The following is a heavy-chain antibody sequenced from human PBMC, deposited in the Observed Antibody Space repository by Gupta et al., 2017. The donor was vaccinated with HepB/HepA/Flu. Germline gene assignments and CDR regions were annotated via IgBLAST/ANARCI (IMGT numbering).Heavy chain of an antibody. CDR3: ASAIRVVIPCY. CDR2: IYYSGTT. V-gene: IGHV4-39*01. J-gene: IGHJ4*02. CDR1: GGYITSHYS. D-gene: IGHD3-3*01. Sequence: QLQLQESGPGLVKPSETLSLTCTVSGGYITSHYSWGWIRQPPGKGLEWIGNIYYSGTTDDNPALKSRVTIAVDTAKSQFSMELGSVTAADTAVYYGASAIRVVIPCYGGQGTMVTV.